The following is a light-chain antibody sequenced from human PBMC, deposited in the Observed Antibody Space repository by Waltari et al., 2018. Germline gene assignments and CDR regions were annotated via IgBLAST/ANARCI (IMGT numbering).Light chain of an antibody. CDR3: CSYAGSITYV. J-gene: IGLJ1*01. Sequence: QSALTQPASVSGSPGQSITISCTGTSSDVGSYNLVSWYQQHPGKAPQLMVYEVSKRPSGGLNRFSGSKSSNTASLTISGLQAEDEADYYCCSYAGSITYVFGTGTKVTVL. V-gene: IGLV2-23*02. CDR2: EVS. CDR1: SSDVGSYNL.